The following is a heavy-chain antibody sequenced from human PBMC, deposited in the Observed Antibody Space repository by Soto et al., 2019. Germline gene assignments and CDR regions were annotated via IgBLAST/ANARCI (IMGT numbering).Heavy chain of an antibody. CDR2: INPSGGST. CDR1: GYTFTRNG. CDR3: ATDTANLVSDY. D-gene: IGHD5-18*01. Sequence: ASVKLSCKTSGYTFTRNGISWVRQAPGQGLEWMGIINPSGGSTSYSQKLQGRVTMTTDTSTRTAYMELRSLRSDDTAVYYCATDTANLVSDYWGQGTLVTVSS. J-gene: IGHJ4*02. V-gene: IGHV1-18*01.